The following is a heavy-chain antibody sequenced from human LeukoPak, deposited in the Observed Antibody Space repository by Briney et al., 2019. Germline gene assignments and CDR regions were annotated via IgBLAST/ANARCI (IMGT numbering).Heavy chain of an antibody. CDR2: IYHSGST. D-gene: IGHD2-2*01. J-gene: IGHJ4*02. CDR3: ARGGFRCSSANCYPDAFDY. CDR1: GGSIINGAYY. V-gene: IGHV4-30-2*01. Sequence: SETLSLTCTVSGGSIINGAYYWSWIRQPPGKGLEWIGYIYHSGSTYSNPSLKSRVTISLDRSQNQFSLKLNSVTPADTAVYYCARGGFRCSSANCYPDAFDYWGQGTLVTVSS.